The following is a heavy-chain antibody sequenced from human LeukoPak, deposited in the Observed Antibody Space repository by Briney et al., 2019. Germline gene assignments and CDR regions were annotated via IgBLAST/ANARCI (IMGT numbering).Heavy chain of an antibody. D-gene: IGHD3-22*01. CDR1: GGSFSGYY. CDR2: INHSGST. CDR3: ARLRTYYYDSSGYYYVKAFDI. J-gene: IGHJ3*02. V-gene: IGHV4-34*01. Sequence: SETLSLTCAVYGGSFSGYYWSWLRQPPGKGLEWIGEINHSGSTNYNPSLKSRVTISVDTSKNQFSLKLSSVTAADTAVYYCARLRTYYYDSSGYYYVKAFDIWGQGTMCTVSS.